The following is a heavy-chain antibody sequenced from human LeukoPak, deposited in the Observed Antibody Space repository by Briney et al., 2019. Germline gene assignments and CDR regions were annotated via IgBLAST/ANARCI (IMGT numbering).Heavy chain of an antibody. CDR3: ARDCSRTSCLEY. V-gene: IGHV4-61*01. D-gene: IGHD2-2*01. CDR2: IYYSGST. Sequence: PSETLSHTCTVSGGSFSSGSYYWSWIRQPPGKGLEWIGYIYYSGSTNYNPSLKSRVTISVDTSKSQFSLKLSSVTAADTAVYYCARDCSRTSCLEYWGQGTLVTVSS. CDR1: GGSFSSGSYY. J-gene: IGHJ4*02.